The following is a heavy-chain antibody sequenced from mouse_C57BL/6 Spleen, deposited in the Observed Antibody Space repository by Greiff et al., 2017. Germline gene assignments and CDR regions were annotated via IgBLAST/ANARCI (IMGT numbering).Heavy chain of an antibody. D-gene: IGHD1-1*01. CDR2: ISDGGSYT. CDR3: AREGTTVVATSYWYFDV. CDR1: GFTFSSYA. Sequence: EVKVVESGGGLVKPGGSLKLSCAASGFTFSSYAMSWVRQTPEKRLEWVATISDGGSYTYYPDNVKGRFTISRDNAKNNLYLQMSHLKSEDTAMYYCAREGTTVVATSYWYFDVWGTGTTVTVSS. J-gene: IGHJ1*03. V-gene: IGHV5-4*01.